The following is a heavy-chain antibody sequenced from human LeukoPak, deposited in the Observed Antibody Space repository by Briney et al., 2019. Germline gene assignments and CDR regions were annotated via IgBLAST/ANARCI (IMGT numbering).Heavy chain of an antibody. V-gene: IGHV4-34*01. CDR1: GGSFSGYY. CDR3: ARVQASYYYGSGSYRGRGYYYAMDV. D-gene: IGHD3-10*01. Sequence: SETLSLTCAVYGGSFSGYYWSWIRQPPGKGLEWIGEINHSGFTNYNPSLKSRVTISVDTSKNQFSLKLSSVTAADTAVYCCARVQASYYYGSGSYRGRGYYYAMDVWGKGTTVTVSS. J-gene: IGHJ6*04. CDR2: INHSGFT.